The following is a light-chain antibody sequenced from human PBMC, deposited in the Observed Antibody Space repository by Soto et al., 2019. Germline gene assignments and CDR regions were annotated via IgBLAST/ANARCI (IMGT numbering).Light chain of an antibody. Sequence: DIQMTQSPSSLSASLGDRVTITCRASQGIGDYLAWFQQKPGKVPKLLIYAASALQSGVPSRFSGSGSGTDFTLTISSLHPEDFATYYCQKYNSAPLTFGGGTKVEIK. CDR3: QKYNSAPLT. V-gene: IGKV1-27*01. CDR2: AAS. CDR1: QGIGDY. J-gene: IGKJ4*01.